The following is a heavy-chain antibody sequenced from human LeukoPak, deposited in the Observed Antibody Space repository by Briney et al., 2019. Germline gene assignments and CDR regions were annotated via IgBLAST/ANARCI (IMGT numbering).Heavy chain of an antibody. V-gene: IGHV3-7*01. Sequence: GGSLRLSCAGSGITFSSYWMSWVRQAPGKGLEWVANIKQDGSEKYYVDSVKGRFTISRDNAKNSLYLQMNSLRAEDTAVYYCARALRDYVWGSYRYNWFDPWGQGTLVTVSS. CDR3: ARALRDYVWGSYRYNWFDP. CDR1: GITFSSYW. D-gene: IGHD3-16*02. J-gene: IGHJ5*02. CDR2: IKQDGSEK.